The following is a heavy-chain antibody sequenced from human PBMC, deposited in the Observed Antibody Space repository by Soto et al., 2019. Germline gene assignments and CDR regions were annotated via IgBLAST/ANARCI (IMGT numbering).Heavy chain of an antibody. Sequence: ASVKVSCKASGGTFSSYSISWVRQAPGQGLEWMGGIIPIFGTANYAQKFQGRVTITADESTSTAYMELSSLRSEDTAVYYCASTTVTTTADQYYYYGMDGWGQGPTVTVSS. V-gene: IGHV1-69*13. CDR2: IIPIFGTA. J-gene: IGHJ6*02. CDR1: GGTFSSYS. CDR3: ASTTVTTTADQYYYYGMDG. D-gene: IGHD4-4*01.